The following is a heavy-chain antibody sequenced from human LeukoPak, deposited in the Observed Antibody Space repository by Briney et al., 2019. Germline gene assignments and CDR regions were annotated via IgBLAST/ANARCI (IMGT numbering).Heavy chain of an antibody. CDR3: AREVGARDKRFDY. J-gene: IGHJ4*02. CDR2: ISPNSGGT. D-gene: IGHD1-26*01. Sequence: SVKVSCKASGYIFTDYYMHWVRQAPGQGLEWMGWISPNSGGTYYAQKFQGRVTMTRDSSINTAYMELTRLTSDDSAMFYCAREVGARDKRFDYCGQGTLLSVSS. V-gene: IGHV1-2*02. CDR1: GYIFTDYY.